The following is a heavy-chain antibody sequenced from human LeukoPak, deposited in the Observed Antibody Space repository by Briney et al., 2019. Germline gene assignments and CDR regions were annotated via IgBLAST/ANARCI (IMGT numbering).Heavy chain of an antibody. CDR3: AREGTYYYDSSRRGACDI. CDR2: IIPILGIA. CDR1: GGTFSSYA. J-gene: IGHJ3*02. V-gene: IGHV1-69*04. D-gene: IGHD3-22*01. Sequence: GSSVKVSCKASGGTFSSYAISWVRQAPGQGLEWMGRIIPILGIANHAQKFQGRVTITADKSTSTAYMELSSLRSEDTAVYYCAREGTYYYDSSRRGACDIWGQGTMVTVSS.